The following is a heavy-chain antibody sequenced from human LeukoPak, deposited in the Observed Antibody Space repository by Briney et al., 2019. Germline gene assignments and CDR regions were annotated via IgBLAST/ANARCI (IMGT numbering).Heavy chain of an antibody. Sequence: GGSLRLSCAASGFTFHGSWMNWVRQVPGKGLEWVANMDPSGTQKRYVDSVRGRFTISKDNSGTSFYLEMSSLTVDDTAIYYCAIWTSGNNWGQGTLVTVSS. CDR2: MDPSGTQK. CDR1: GFTFHGSW. CDR3: AIWTSGNN. V-gene: IGHV3-7*01. D-gene: IGHD1-1*01. J-gene: IGHJ4*02.